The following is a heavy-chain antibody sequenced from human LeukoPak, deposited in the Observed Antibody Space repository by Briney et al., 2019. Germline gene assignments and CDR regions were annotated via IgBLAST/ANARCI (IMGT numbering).Heavy chain of an antibody. CDR3: AKDREWELLIFDY. V-gene: IGHV3-23*01. CDR1: GFTFSTYG. J-gene: IGHJ4*02. D-gene: IGHD1-26*01. CDR2: INNSGGST. Sequence: GGTLRLSCAASGFTFSTYGMSWVRQAPGKGLEWVSSINNSGGSTYYADSVRGRFTISRDNSKNKLYLQMNSLRAEDTAVYYCAKDREWELLIFDYWGQGTLVTVSS.